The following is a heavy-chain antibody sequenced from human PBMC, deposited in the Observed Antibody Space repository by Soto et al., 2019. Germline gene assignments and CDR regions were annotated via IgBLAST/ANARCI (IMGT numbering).Heavy chain of an antibody. Sequence: GGSLRLSCEASGFTFSKFDMHWVRQPTGKGLEWVSTIGISGDTYYAVSVKGRFTISRDNAKNSLSLQMNSLRAGDTALYFCARGQEVGAHFFDSWGQGTQVTVST. J-gene: IGHJ4*02. CDR3: ARGQEVGAHFFDS. CDR1: GFTFSKFD. CDR2: IGISGDT. D-gene: IGHD2-15*01. V-gene: IGHV3-13*04.